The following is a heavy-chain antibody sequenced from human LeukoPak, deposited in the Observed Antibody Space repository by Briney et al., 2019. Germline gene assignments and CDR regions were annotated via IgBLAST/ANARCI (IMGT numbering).Heavy chain of an antibody. V-gene: IGHV3-7*01. D-gene: IGHD4-23*01. CDR2: IKEDGSEK. J-gene: IGHJ4*02. CDR1: GFTFSTYW. CDR3: ARDRGYSTFDY. Sequence: GGSLSLSCAAYGFTFSTYWRSWVSQAPWKGLEWVANIKEDGSEKYYGDSVKGRFTISRENAKNSLYLEMNSLRVEDTAVYYCARDRGYSTFDYWGQGTLVTVSS.